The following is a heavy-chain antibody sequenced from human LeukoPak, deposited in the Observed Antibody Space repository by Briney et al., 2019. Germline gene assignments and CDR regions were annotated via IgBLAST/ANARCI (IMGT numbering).Heavy chain of an antibody. Sequence: PSQTLSLTCTVSGGSISSGSYYWSWIRQPAGKGLKWIGRIYTSGSTNYNPSLKSRVTISVDTSKNQFSLKLSSVTAADTAVYYCARDYGYYYYGMDVWGQGTTVTVSS. CDR3: ARDYGYYYYGMDV. J-gene: IGHJ6*02. D-gene: IGHD3-16*01. V-gene: IGHV4-61*02. CDR1: GGSISSGSYY. CDR2: IYTSGST.